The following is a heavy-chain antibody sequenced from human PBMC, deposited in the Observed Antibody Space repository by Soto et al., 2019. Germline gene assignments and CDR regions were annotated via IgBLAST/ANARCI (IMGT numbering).Heavy chain of an antibody. CDR2: INHSGST. CDR3: ARGDIVATTHYYYYYGMDV. D-gene: IGHD5-12*01. J-gene: IGHJ6*02. Sequence: SETLSLTCAVYGGSFSGYYWSWIRQPPGKGLEWIGEINHSGSTNYNPSLRSRVTISVDTSKNQFSLKLSSVTAADTAVYYCARGDIVATTHYYYYYGMDVWGQGTTVTVSS. CDR1: GGSFSGYY. V-gene: IGHV4-34*01.